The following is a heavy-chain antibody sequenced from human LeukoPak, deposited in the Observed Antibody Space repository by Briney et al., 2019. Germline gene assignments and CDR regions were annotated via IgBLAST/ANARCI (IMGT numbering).Heavy chain of an antibody. CDR1: GFTLSSYS. V-gene: IGHV3-21*01. D-gene: IGHD6-19*01. CDR3: ARDNSSPKRLDY. J-gene: IGHJ4*02. CDR2: ISSSSSYI. Sequence: GGSLRLSCAASGFTLSSYSMNWVRQAPGKGLEWVSSISSSSSYIYYADSVKGRFTISRDNAKNSLYLQMNSLRAEDTAVYYCARDNSSPKRLDYWGQGTLVTVSS.